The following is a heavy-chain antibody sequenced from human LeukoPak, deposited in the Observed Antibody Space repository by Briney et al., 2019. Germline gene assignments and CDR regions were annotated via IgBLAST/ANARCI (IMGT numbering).Heavy chain of an antibody. CDR3: ARETPYYYDSSGYPDDAFDI. V-gene: IGHV1-18*01. J-gene: IGHJ3*02. D-gene: IGHD3-22*01. Sequence: GASVKVSCKASGYTFTSYGISWVRQAPGQGLEWMGWISAYNGNTNYAQKLQGRVTMTTDTSTSTAYMELRSLRSDDTAVYYCARETPYYYDSSGYPDDAFDIWGQGTMVTVSS. CDR2: ISAYNGNT. CDR1: GYTFTSYG.